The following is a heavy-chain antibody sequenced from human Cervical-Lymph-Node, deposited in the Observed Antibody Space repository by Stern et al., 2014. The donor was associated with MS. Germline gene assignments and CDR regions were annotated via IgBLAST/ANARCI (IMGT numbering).Heavy chain of an antibody. D-gene: IGHD5-24*01. Sequence: QVQLEQSGSELKKPGGSVKVSCTGHGYRFTSYGMNWVRQAPGQGLEWMGRINTNTGNPTYAQDFTGRFVFSLDTSVSTAYLEITSLKAEDTAVYYCLSDYNWGQGTLVTVSS. CDR1: GYRFTSYG. J-gene: IGHJ4*02. V-gene: IGHV7-4-1*02. CDR3: LSDYN. CDR2: INTNTGNP.